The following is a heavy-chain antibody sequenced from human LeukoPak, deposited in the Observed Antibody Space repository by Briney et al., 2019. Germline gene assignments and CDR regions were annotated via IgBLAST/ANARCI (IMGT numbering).Heavy chain of an antibody. CDR2: IYTSGST. CDR1: GGSISSGSYY. CDR3: ARAHYDILTGYSYYFDY. V-gene: IGHV4-61*02. D-gene: IGHD3-9*01. J-gene: IGHJ4*02. Sequence: PSETLSLTCTVSGGSISSGSYYWSWIRQPAGKGLEWIGRIYTSGSTNYNPSLKSRVTISVDASKNQFSLKLSSVTAADTAVYYCARAHYDILTGYSYYFDYWGQGTLVTVSS.